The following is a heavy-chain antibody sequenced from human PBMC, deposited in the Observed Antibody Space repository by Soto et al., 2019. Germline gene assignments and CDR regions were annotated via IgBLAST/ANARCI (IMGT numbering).Heavy chain of an antibody. CDR1: GFTFSSYG. J-gene: IGHJ4*02. Sequence: GGSLRLSCAASGFTFSSYGMNWVRQAPGKGLEWVSYISSSSSTIYYADSVKGRFTISRDNAKNSLYLQMNSLRAEDTAVYYCARDSGYSYGPFDYWGQGTLVTVSS. CDR3: ARDSGYSYGPFDY. V-gene: IGHV3-48*01. CDR2: ISSSSSTI. D-gene: IGHD5-18*01.